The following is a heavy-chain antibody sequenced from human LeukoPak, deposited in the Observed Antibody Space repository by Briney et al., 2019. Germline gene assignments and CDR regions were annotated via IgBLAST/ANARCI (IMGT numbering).Heavy chain of an antibody. V-gene: IGHV1-69*06. CDR3: ASGYYDYVWGSYRLYY. CDR1: GGTFISYA. CDR2: IIPIFGTA. J-gene: IGHJ4*02. Sequence: GASVRVSFKASGGTFISYAISWVRQAPGQGGEWMGGIIPIFGTANYTQKFQGRVTITADKSTSTAYMELSSLRSEDTAVYYCASGYYDYVWGSYRLYYWGQGTLVTVSS. D-gene: IGHD3-16*02.